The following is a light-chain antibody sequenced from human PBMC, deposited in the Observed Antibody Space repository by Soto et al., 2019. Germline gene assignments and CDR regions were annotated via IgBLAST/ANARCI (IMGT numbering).Light chain of an antibody. CDR3: LQDYSFTYT. J-gene: IGKJ2*01. CDR1: ESVMRNY. Sequence: IVFKQSPGTLSLSTGERATLSCRASESVMRNYLAWYQQKPGQAPRLLIYGASSRETGILDRFSGSGSGTDFTLTISSLQPEDFASYYCLQDYSFTYTFGQGTRLEIK. V-gene: IGKV3-20*01. CDR2: GAS.